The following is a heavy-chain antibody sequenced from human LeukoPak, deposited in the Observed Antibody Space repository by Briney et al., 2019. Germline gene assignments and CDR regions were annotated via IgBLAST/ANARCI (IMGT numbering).Heavy chain of an antibody. CDR2: ITFNGGRT. V-gene: IGHV3-23*01. CDR3: AKDPPHSPFDY. J-gene: IGHJ4*02. CDR1: GFTFSSSS. Sequence: GGSLRLSCAASGFTFSSSSMNWVRQAPGEGLEWLSAITFNGGRTFYADSVKGRFTISRDNSKNTLYLQMNSLRPEDTAVYYCAKDPPHSPFDYWGQGTLVTVSS.